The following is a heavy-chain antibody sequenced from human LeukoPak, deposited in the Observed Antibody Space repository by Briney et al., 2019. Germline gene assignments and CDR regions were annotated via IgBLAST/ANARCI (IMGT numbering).Heavy chain of an antibody. Sequence: SETLSLTCTASGGSISSYYWSWIRQPAGKGLEWIGHIYTSGSTNYNPSLKSRVTMSVDTSKNQFSLKLSSVTAADTAVYYCARGVDTAVVSGGYNWFDPWGQGTLVTVSS. D-gene: IGHD5-18*01. CDR2: IYTSGST. V-gene: IGHV4-4*07. CDR3: ARGVDTAVVSGGYNWFDP. CDR1: GGSISSYY. J-gene: IGHJ5*02.